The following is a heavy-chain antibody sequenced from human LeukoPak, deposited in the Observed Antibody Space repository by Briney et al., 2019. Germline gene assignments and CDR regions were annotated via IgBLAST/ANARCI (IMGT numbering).Heavy chain of an antibody. D-gene: IGHD3-22*01. J-gene: IGHJ6*03. Sequence: GGSLRLSCAASGFTFSSYAIHWVRQAPGKGLEWVAVISYDGSNKYYADSVKGRFTISRDNSKNTLYLQMNSLRAEDTAVYYCARDLPSMIVVVITYYYYYMDVWGKGTTVTVSS. CDR2: ISYDGSNK. CDR3: ARDLPSMIVVVITYYYYYMDV. V-gene: IGHV3-30*04. CDR1: GFTFSSYA.